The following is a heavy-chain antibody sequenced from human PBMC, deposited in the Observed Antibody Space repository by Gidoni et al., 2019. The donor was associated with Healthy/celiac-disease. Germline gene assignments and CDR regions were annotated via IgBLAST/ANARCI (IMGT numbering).Heavy chain of an antibody. CDR3: HRIAAAGSTFDY. CDR2: ISGSGGST. V-gene: IGHV3-23*01. CDR1: GVTFSSYS. J-gene: IGHJ4*02. D-gene: IGHD6-13*01. Sequence: EVQPLAPAGRLVLSGGSLSLSCAASGVTFSSYSMSWLRQAPGKGLEWVSAISGSGGSTYYADSVKGRFTISRDNSKNTLYLQMNSLRAEDTAVYYCHRIAAAGSTFDYWGQGTLVTVSS.